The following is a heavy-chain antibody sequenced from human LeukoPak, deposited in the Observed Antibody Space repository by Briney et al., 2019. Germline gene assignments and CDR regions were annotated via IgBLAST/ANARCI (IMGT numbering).Heavy chain of an antibody. CDR3: ARDAVDDSSGYYFSRGNWFDP. CDR2: ISSSSSYI. Sequence: GGSLRLSCAASGFTFSSYSMNWVRQAPGKGLECVSSISSSSSYIYYADSVKGRFTISRDNAKNSLYLQMNSLRAEDTAVYYCARDAVDDSSGYYFSRGNWFDPWGQGTLVTVSS. CDR1: GFTFSSYS. J-gene: IGHJ5*02. V-gene: IGHV3-21*01. D-gene: IGHD3-22*01.